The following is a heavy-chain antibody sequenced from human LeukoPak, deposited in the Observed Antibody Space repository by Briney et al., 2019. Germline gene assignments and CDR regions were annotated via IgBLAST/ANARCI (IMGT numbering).Heavy chain of an antibody. J-gene: IGHJ2*01. CDR2: IYYSGST. Sequence: SETLSLTCTVSGDSISSYYWSWIRQPPGKGLEWIGYIYYSGSTNYNPSLKSRVTISVDTSKNQFSLKLSSVTAADTAVYYCARVERQWLLWYFDLWGRGTLVTVSS. CDR3: ARVERQWLLWYFDL. D-gene: IGHD6-19*01. V-gene: IGHV4-59*01. CDR1: GDSISSYY.